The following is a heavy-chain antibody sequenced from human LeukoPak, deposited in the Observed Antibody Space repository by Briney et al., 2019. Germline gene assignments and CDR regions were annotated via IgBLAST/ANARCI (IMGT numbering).Heavy chain of an antibody. Sequence: ASVKVSCKASGYTFTSYGISWVRQAPGQGLEWMGRINPNSGGTNYAQKFQGRVTMTRDTSISTAYMELSRLRSDDTAVYYCARGGGGYDWGNWFDPWGQGTLVTVSS. CDR3: ARGGGGYDWGNWFDP. V-gene: IGHV1-2*06. CDR2: INPNSGGT. CDR1: GYTFTSYG. J-gene: IGHJ5*02. D-gene: IGHD5-12*01.